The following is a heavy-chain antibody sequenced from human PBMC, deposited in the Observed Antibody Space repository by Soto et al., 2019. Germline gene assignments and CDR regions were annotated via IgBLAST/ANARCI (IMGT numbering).Heavy chain of an antibody. CDR2: ISAHNGNT. J-gene: IGHJ4*02. V-gene: IGHV1-18*01. D-gene: IGHD1-1*01. Sequence: QVHLVQSGAEVKKPGASVKVSCKASGYTFTSYGITWVRQAPGQGLEWMGWISAHNGNTDYAQTLQGRVIVTRDTSTSTAYMELRSLRSDDTAVYYCARGRYGDYWGQGALVTFSS. CDR3: ARGRYGDY. CDR1: GYTFTSYG.